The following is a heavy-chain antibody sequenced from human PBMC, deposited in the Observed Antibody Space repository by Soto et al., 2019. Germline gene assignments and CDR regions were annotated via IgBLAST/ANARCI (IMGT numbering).Heavy chain of an antibody. CDR3: ARLCYYGSGTQGYYFDY. CDR1: GGSISYFY. J-gene: IGHJ4*02. V-gene: IGHV4-59*01. Sequence: ETLSLTCTVSGGSISYFYWSWIRQPPGKGLEWIGYIYYSGNTNYNPSLKSRVTMSGDTSKNQFSLRLRSVTAADTAVYYCARLCYYGSGTQGYYFDYWGQGTLVTVSS. D-gene: IGHD3-10*01. CDR2: IYYSGNT.